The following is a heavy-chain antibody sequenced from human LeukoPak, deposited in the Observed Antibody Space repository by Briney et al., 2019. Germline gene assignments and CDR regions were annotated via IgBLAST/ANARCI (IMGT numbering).Heavy chain of an antibody. CDR1: SYSISSGYS. J-gene: IGHJ3*01. CDR3: AKTDYGDYGGFNS. Sequence: SETLSLTCAVSSYSISSGYSWGWIRQPPGKGLEWIGNIYVSGSTYYNLSLKSRVTIPIDMSKNLFSLKLISVAAADTAVYRCAKTDYGDYGGFNSWGQGTMVTVSS. V-gene: IGHV4-38-2*01. CDR2: IYVSGST. D-gene: IGHD4-17*01.